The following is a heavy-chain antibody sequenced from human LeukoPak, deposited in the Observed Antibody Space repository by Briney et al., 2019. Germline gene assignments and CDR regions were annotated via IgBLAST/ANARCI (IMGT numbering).Heavy chain of an antibody. Sequence: GESLKISCKGSGYSFTSYWIGWVRQMPGKGLEWMGIIYPGDSDTRYSSSFQGQVTISADKSISTAYLQWSSLKASDTAMYYCARGLAPLYYYYGMDVWGQGTTVTVSS. CDR3: ARGLAPLYYYYGMDV. V-gene: IGHV5-51*01. CDR1: GYSFTSYW. J-gene: IGHJ6*02. CDR2: IYPGDSDT.